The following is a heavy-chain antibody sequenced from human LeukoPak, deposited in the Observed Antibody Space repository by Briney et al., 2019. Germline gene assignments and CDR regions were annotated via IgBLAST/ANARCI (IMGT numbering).Heavy chain of an antibody. CDR1: GFTFSSYS. D-gene: IGHD4-23*01. CDR3: ARVTVAYYFDY. CDR2: IYSGGST. Sequence: GGSLRLSCSASGFTFSSYSMNWVRQAPGKGLEWVSVIYSGGSTYYADSVKGRFTISRDNSKNTLYLQMNSLRAEDTAVYYCARVTVAYYFDYWGQGTLVTVSS. J-gene: IGHJ4*02. V-gene: IGHV3-53*01.